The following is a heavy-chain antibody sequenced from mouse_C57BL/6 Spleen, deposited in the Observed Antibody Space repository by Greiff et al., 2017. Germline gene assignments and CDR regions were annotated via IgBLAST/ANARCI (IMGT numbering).Heavy chain of an antibody. Sequence: QVQLKQSGPGLVQPSQSLSITCTVSGFSLTSYGVHWVRQSPGKGLEWLGVIWCGGSTDYNAAFISSLSISKDNSKSQVFFKMNSLQADDTAIYYCARNSLFLTTYFDYWGQGTTLTVSS. V-gene: IGHV2-2*01. CDR2: IWCGGST. D-gene: IGHD2-1*01. J-gene: IGHJ2*01. CDR3: ARNSLFLTTYFDY. CDR1: GFSLTSYG.